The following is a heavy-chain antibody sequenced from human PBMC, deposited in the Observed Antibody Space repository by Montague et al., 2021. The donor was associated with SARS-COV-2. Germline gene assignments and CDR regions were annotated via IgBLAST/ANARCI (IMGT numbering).Heavy chain of an antibody. J-gene: IGHJ4*02. D-gene: IGHD6-13*01. CDR3: ARGGGWYSRCSYYFDY. V-gene: IGHV4-39*07. CDR2: NYYSGST. CDR1: GGSISTSSYY. Sequence: SETLSLTCTVSGGSISTSSYYWSWLRPPPGQGLVWIVCNYYSGSTYYNPSLQSRFTISIDTTKNQFSLKLSSVTAADTAVYYCARGGGWYSRCSYYFDYWGQGTLVTVSS.